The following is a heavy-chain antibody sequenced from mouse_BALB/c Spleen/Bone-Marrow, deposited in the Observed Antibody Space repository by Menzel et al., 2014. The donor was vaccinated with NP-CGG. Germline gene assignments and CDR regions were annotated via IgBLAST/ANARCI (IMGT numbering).Heavy chain of an antibody. V-gene: IGHV14-3*02. CDR2: IDPANGNT. CDR1: GFNVKDTY. D-gene: IGHD2-14*01. Sequence: EVQLQQSGAELVKPGASVKLSCTASGFNVKDTYIHWVKQRPEQGLEWIGRIDPANGNTKYDPKFQGKATITADTSSNTAYRQLSSLTSEDTAVYYCARYRLGTYFDYWGQGTTLTVSS. J-gene: IGHJ2*01. CDR3: ARYRLGTYFDY.